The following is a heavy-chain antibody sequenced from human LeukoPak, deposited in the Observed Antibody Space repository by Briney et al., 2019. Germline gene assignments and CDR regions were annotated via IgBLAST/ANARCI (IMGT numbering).Heavy chain of an antibody. Sequence: GSLRLSCAASGFTVSTNYMTWVRQAPGKGLEWVSVIYSGGTTYYADSVKGRFTISRDNSKNTLYLQMNSLRAEDTAVYYCARDRRDGSHYYYYYGMDVWGQGTTVTVSS. J-gene: IGHJ6*02. CDR3: ARDRRDGSHYYYYYGMDV. CDR2: IYSGGTT. D-gene: IGHD2-21*02. V-gene: IGHV3-66*01. CDR1: GFTVSTNY.